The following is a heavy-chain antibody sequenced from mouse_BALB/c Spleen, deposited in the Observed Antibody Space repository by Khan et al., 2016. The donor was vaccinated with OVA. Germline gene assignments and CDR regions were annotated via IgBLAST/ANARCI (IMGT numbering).Heavy chain of an antibody. CDR1: GFSLTTYG. V-gene: IGHV2-2*02. CDR3: ATYYYYEEYLAY. Sequence: QVQLKQSGPGLVQSSQSLSISCTVSGFSLTTYGVHWVRQSPGKGLEWLGVIWSGGSTDYYAAFITRLNISSDNSKSQAFFKMNSLQASDTAIYYCATYYYYEEYLAYWGQGTMVTVSA. J-gene: IGHJ3*01. CDR2: IWSGGST. D-gene: IGHD2-4*01.